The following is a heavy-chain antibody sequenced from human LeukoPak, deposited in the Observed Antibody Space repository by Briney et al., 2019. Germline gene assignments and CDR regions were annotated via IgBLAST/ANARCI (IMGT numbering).Heavy chain of an antibody. J-gene: IGHJ4*02. V-gene: IGHV4-34*01. D-gene: IGHD5-18*01. CDR1: GGSFSGYY. CDR2: INHSGST. CDR3: ARAGGYSYGYIDC. Sequence: PSETLSLTCAVYGGSFSGYYWSWIRQPPGKGLEWIGEINHSGSTNYNPSLKSRVTISVDTSKNQFSLKLSSVTAADTAVYYCARAGGYSYGYIDCWGQGTLVTVSS.